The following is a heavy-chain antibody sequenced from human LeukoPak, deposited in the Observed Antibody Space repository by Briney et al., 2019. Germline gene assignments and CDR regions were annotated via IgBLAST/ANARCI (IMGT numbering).Heavy chain of an antibody. D-gene: IGHD1-20*01. CDR3: AKLTGTTGGY. CDR2: INDDGRST. J-gene: IGHJ4*02. Sequence: GGSLRLSCAASGFTFSSYWMHWVRQAPGKGLVGVSRINDDGRSTNYADSVKGRFTISRDNAKNTLYLLINSLRAEDTAVYYCAKLTGTTGGYWGQGTLVTVSS. V-gene: IGHV3-74*01. CDR1: GFTFSSYW.